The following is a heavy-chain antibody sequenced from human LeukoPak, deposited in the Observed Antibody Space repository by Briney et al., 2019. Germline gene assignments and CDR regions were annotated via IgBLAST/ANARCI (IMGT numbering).Heavy chain of an antibody. J-gene: IGHJ4*02. V-gene: IGHV3-64D*06. CDR2: ISSNGGST. Sequence: PGGSLRLSCSASGFTFSSYAMHWVRQAPGKGLEYVSAISSNGGSTYYADSVKGRFTISRGNSKNTLYLQMSSLRAKDTAVYYCVKDRAVRGVTAFDYWGQGTLVTVSS. D-gene: IGHD3-10*01. CDR1: GFTFSSYA. CDR3: VKDRAVRGVTAFDY.